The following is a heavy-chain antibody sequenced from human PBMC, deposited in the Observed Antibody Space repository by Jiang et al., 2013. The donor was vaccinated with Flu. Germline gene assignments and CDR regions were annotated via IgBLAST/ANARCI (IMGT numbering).Heavy chain of an antibody. V-gene: IGHV2-5*02. CDR2: IYSDDDK. D-gene: IGHD2-15*01. CDR3: AHRRKDCGGGSCYRWFDP. J-gene: IGHJ5*02. Sequence: KPTQTLTLTCTFSGFSLSTYGVGVGWIRQPPGKALEWLAVIYSDDDKWYSPSLKSRLAIIKDTSKNQVVLTMTNMDPVDTATYYCAHRRKDCGGGSCYRWFDPWGQGTLVTVSS. CDR1: GFSLSTYGVG.